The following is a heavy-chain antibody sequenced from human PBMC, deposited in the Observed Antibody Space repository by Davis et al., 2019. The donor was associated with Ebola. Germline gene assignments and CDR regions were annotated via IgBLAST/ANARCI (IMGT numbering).Heavy chain of an antibody. CDR2: IYSGDSR. Sequence: GESLKISCAGSGFTVNTYYMAWVRQAPGKGLDWVSIIYSGDSRYYTDSVKGRFTISRDNSKNTVHLQMNSLRAEDTAIYYCARVIGQQDWYFDLWGRGTLVTVSS. CDR3: ARVIGQQDWYFDL. V-gene: IGHV3-53*01. D-gene: IGHD6-13*01. J-gene: IGHJ2*01. CDR1: GFTVNTYY.